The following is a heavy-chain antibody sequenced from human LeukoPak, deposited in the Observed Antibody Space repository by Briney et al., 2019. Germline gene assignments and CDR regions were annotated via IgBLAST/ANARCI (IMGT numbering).Heavy chain of an antibody. CDR2: INHSGST. D-gene: IGHD6-13*01. CDR1: GGSFSGYY. J-gene: IGHJ4*02. Sequence: PSETLSLTCAVYGGSFSGYYWSWIRQPPGKGLEWIGEINHSGSTNYNPSLKSRVTISVDTSKNQFSLKLSSVTAADTAVYYCARDAQLGAADYFDYWGQGTLVTVSS. CDR3: ARDAQLGAADYFDY. V-gene: IGHV4-34*01.